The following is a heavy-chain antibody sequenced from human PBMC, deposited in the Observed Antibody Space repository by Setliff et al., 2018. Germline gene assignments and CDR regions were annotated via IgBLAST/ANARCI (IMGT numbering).Heavy chain of an antibody. CDR1: GFTFNHFA. V-gene: IGHV3-23*01. Sequence: SGGSLSLSCATSGFTFNHFAMAWVRQAPGKGLEWVSIISGDSSFTNYADSVRGRATIFRDSSGNNVYLHMNSLTAADSAMYYCAKAGGSGFGMDYLDSWGQGTLVTVSS. CDR2: ISGDSSFT. D-gene: IGHD3-3*01. J-gene: IGHJ4*02. CDR3: AKAGGSGFGMDYLDS.